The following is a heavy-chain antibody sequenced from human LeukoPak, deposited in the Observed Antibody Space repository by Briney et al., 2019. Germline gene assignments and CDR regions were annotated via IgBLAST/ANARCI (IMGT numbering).Heavy chain of an antibody. J-gene: IGHJ4*02. Sequence: GGSLRLSCAASGFTFSSYWMHWVRQAPGKGLVWVSRITSDGSNTIYADSVKGRFSISRDNAKNTLYLQMNSLRAEDTAVYYCAKTSWGGSGSYFTDYWGQGTLVTVSS. CDR3: AKTSWGGSGSYFTDY. D-gene: IGHD3-10*01. CDR2: ITSDGSNT. CDR1: GFTFSSYW. V-gene: IGHV3-74*01.